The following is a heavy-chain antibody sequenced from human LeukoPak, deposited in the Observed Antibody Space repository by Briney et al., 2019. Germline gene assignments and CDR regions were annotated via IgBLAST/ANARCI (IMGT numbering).Heavy chain of an antibody. D-gene: IGHD2-15*01. J-gene: IGHJ5*02. CDR1: GGSFSGYY. Sequence: KPSETLSLTCAVYGGSFSGYYWSWIRQPPGKGLEWIGEINHSGSTNYNPSLKSRVTISVDTSKNQFSLKLSSVTAADTAVYYCARECSGGSCYVSWGQGTLVTVSS. V-gene: IGHV4-34*01. CDR2: INHSGST. CDR3: ARECSGGSCYVS.